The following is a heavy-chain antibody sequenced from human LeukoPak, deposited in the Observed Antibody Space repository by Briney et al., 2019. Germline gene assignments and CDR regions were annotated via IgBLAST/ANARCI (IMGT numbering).Heavy chain of an antibody. CDR1: GFTFSSHW. V-gene: IGHV3-30*02. D-gene: IGHD1-26*01. CDR3: AREFSGTQLGYFEY. Sequence: GGSLRLSCAASGFTFSSHWMSWVRQAPGKGLEWVAFIQFDGSNKYYADSVKGRFTISRDNSKNTLYLQMNSLRPEDTAVFYCAREFSGTQLGYFEYWGQGSLVTVSS. CDR2: IQFDGSNK. J-gene: IGHJ4*02.